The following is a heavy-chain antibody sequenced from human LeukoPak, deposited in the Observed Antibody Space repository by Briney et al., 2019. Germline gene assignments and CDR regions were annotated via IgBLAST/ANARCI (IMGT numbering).Heavy chain of an antibody. CDR2: INHSGST. CDR3: ARGFWDSSGYYSKNGPNYYYYGMDV. D-gene: IGHD3-22*01. V-gene: IGHV4-34*01. CDR1: GGSFSGYY. J-gene: IGHJ6*02. Sequence: SETLSLTCAVYGGSFSGYYWSWIRQPPGKGLEWIGEINHSGSTNYNPSLKSRVTISVDTSKNQFSLKLSSVTAADTAVYYCARGFWDSSGYYSKNGPNYYYYGMDVWGQGTTVTVSS.